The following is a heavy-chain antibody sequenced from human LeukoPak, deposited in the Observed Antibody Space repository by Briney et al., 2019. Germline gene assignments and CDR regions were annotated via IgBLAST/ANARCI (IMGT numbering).Heavy chain of an antibody. CDR3: ARGATADTVGNWYFDL. D-gene: IGHD5-12*01. V-gene: IGHV1-2*04. J-gene: IGHJ2*01. CDR2: INPNSGGT. Sequence: ASVKVSCKASGYTFTGYYMHWVRQAPGQGLEWMGWINPNSGGTNYAQKFQGWVTMTRDTSISTAYMELSRLRSDDTAVYYCARGATADTVGNWYFDLWGRGTLVTASS. CDR1: GYTFTGYY.